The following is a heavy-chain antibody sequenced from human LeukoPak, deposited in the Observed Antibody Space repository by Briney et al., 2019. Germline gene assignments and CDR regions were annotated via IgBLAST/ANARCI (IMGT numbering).Heavy chain of an antibody. V-gene: IGHV3-21*01. D-gene: IGHD3-10*01. CDR2: ISSGSSLI. CDR1: GFTFSSSN. Sequence: GGSLRLSCAASGFTFSSSNMDWVRQAPGKGLEWVASISSGSSLIYYTDSVKGRFTISRDNAKNSLYLQMNSLRAEDTAVYFCAKDLIARVRGSPMDVWGQGTRVIVSS. CDR3: AKDLIARVRGSPMDV. J-gene: IGHJ6*02.